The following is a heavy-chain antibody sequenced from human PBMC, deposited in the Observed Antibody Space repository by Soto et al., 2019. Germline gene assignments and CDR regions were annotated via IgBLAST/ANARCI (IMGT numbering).Heavy chain of an antibody. Sequence: SVKVSFKASGGTFSSYASSWVRQAPGQGLEWMGGIIPIFGTANYAQKFQGRVTITADKSTSTAYMELSSLRSEDTAVYYCARDQAAAGLRYYYYYGMDVWGQGTTVTVSS. J-gene: IGHJ6*02. V-gene: IGHV1-69*06. CDR2: IIPIFGTA. CDR1: GGTFSSYA. CDR3: ARDQAAAGLRYYYYYGMDV. D-gene: IGHD6-13*01.